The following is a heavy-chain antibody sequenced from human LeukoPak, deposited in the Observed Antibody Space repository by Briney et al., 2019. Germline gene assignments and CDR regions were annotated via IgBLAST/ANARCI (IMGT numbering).Heavy chain of an antibody. CDR3: AKDPGSSWYYFDY. V-gene: IGHV3-30*18. CDR2: ISYDGSNK. Sequence: GGSLRLSCAASGFTFSSYGMHWVRQAPGKGLERVAVISYDGSNKYYADSVKGRFTISRDNSKNTLYLQMNSLRAEDTAVYYCAKDPGSSWYYFDYWGQGTLVTVSS. J-gene: IGHJ4*02. CDR1: GFTFSSYG. D-gene: IGHD6-13*01.